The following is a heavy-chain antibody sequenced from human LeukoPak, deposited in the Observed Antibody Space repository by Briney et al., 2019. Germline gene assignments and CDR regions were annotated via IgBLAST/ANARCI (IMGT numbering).Heavy chain of an antibody. J-gene: IGHJ4*02. CDR2: ISGSGATT. Sequence: GGSLRLSCAASGFTFSSCAMTWVRQAPGKGLEWVSSISGSGATTYYADSVKGRFTISRDNSNNTVYLQMNSLRAEDTAVYYCAKDQSRVGARDAFDHWGQGLQVGVSS. CDR3: AKDQSRVGARDAFDH. CDR1: GFTFSSCA. V-gene: IGHV3-23*01. D-gene: IGHD1-26*01.